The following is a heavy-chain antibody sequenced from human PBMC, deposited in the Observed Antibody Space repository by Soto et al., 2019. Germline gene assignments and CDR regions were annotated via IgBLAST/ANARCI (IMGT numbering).Heavy chain of an antibody. CDR1: GYTLTELS. CDR3: ARDCTNGVHNWFDP. J-gene: IGHJ5*02. Sequence: ASVKVSCKVSGYTLTELSMHWVRQAPGKGLEWMGGFDPEDGETIYAQKFQGRVTMAEDTSTDTAYMELSSLRSEDTAVYYCARDCTNGVHNWFDPWGQGTLVTVSS. D-gene: IGHD2-8*01. V-gene: IGHV1-24*01. CDR2: FDPEDGET.